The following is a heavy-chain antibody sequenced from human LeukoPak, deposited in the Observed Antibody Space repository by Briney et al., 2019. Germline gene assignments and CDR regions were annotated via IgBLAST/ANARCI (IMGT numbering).Heavy chain of an antibody. CDR3: ARARNLSSGWYVYGMDV. D-gene: IGHD6-19*01. CDR1: GGTFSSYA. Sequence: GGSLRLSCAASGGTFSSYAISWVRQAPGQGLEWMGGIIPIFGTANYAQKFQGRVTITADESTSTAYMELSSLRSEDTAVYYCARARNLSSGWYVYGMDVWGQGTTVTVSS. V-gene: IGHV1-69*01. CDR2: IIPIFGTA. J-gene: IGHJ6*02.